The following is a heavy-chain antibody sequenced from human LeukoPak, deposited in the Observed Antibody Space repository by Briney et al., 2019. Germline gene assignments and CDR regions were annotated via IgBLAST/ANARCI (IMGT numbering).Heavy chain of an antibody. V-gene: IGHV3-30-3*01. Sequence: PGGSLRLSCAASGFTFSSYAMHWVRQAPGKGLEWVAVISYDGSNKYYADSVKGRFTISRDNSKNTLYLQMNSLRAEDTAVYYCARDQPSFGVVPAAHDYWGQGTLVTVSS. CDR1: GFTFSSYA. J-gene: IGHJ4*02. CDR2: ISYDGSNK. CDR3: ARDQPSFGVVPAAHDY. D-gene: IGHD2-2*01.